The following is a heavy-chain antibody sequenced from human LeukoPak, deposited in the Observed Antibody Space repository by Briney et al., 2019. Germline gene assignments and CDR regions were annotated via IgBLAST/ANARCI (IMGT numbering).Heavy chain of an antibody. V-gene: IGHV4-59*04. Sequence: SETLSLTCTVSGGSISGYYWTWIRQPPGKGLEWIGNIYDGGSTHYNPSLKSRLTMSVDTSKNHFSLRLNSVTAADTAIYYCATHRRPGSGGYENAFEIWGQGTMVTVSS. CDR1: GGSISGYY. CDR3: ATHRRPGSGGYENAFEI. J-gene: IGHJ3*02. D-gene: IGHD5-12*01. CDR2: IYDGGST.